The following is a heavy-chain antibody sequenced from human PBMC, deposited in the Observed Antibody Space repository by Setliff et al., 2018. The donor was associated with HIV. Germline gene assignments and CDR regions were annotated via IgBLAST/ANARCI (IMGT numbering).Heavy chain of an antibody. Sequence: KPGGSLRLSCAASGFTFSSYAMSWVRQAPGKGLEWVSSISASLSYIRYVESVKGRFTISRDNAKNSLYLQMNSLRAEDTAVYYCARAEEGALWFGRYYHHMDVWGQGTLVTVSS. J-gene: IGHJ4*02. CDR2: ISASLSYI. CDR1: GFTFSSYA. CDR3: ARAEEGALWFGRYYHHMDV. D-gene: IGHD3-10*01. V-gene: IGHV3-21*01.